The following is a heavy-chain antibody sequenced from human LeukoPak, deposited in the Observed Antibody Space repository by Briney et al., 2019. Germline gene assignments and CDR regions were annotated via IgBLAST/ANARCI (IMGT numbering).Heavy chain of an antibody. D-gene: IGHD6-19*01. V-gene: IGHV1-2*02. J-gene: IGHJ4*02. CDR1: GYTFIGYY. Sequence: ASVKVSCKASGYTFIGYYMHWVRQAPGQGLEWMGWINPNSGGTNYAQKFQGRVTMTRDTSISTAYMELSRLRSDDTAVYYCAREISSGWSAQPGYWGQGTLVTVSS. CDR3: AREISSGWSAQPGY. CDR2: INPNSGGT.